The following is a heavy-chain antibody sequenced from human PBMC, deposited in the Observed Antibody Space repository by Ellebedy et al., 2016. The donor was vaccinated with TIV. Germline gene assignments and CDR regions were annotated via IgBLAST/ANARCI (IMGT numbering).Heavy chain of an antibody. CDR2: ISYDGSNK. D-gene: IGHD3-10*01. J-gene: IGHJ4*02. Sequence: GESLKISXAASGFTFSSYAMHWVRQAPGKGLEWVAVISYDGSNKYYADSVKGRFTISRDNSKNTLYLQMNSLRAEDTAVYYCARDDLLWFGELSYWGQGTLVTVSS. CDR1: GFTFSSYA. CDR3: ARDDLLWFGELSY. V-gene: IGHV3-30*04.